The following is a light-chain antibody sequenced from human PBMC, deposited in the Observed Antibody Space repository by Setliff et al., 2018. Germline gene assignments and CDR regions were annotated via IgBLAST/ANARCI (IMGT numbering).Light chain of an antibody. J-gene: IGLJ2*01. CDR2: DVS. CDR3: SSYTSYTVV. CDR1: SSDVGGYNY. V-gene: IGLV2-14*03. Sequence: LTQPASVSGSPGQSITISRTGTSSDVGGYNYVSWYQQHPGKAPKLMIYDVSNRPSGVSNRFSGSKSGNTASLTISGLQAEDEADYYCSSYTSYTVVFGGGTKVTVL.